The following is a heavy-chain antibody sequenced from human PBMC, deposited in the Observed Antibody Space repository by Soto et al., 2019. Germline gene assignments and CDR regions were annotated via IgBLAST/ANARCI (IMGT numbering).Heavy chain of an antibody. CDR1: GYTFTNYA. J-gene: IGHJ5*02. CDR2: INAGNGNT. Sequence: QVQLVQSGAEEKKPGASVKVSCKASGYTFTNYAMHWVRQAPGQRLEWMGWINAGNGNTKYSQKFQGRVTITRDTSASKAYMELSSLGSVDTAVYYCARGLPLGFDPWGQGTLVTVSS. CDR3: ARGLPLGFDP. V-gene: IGHV1-3*05. D-gene: IGHD3-16*02.